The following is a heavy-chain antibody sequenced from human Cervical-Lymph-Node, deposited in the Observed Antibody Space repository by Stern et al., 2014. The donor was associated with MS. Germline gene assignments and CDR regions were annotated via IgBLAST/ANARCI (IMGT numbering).Heavy chain of an antibody. CDR3: AKEGQPLQDYYYGMDV. CDR2: LSFDGSQE. D-gene: IGHD2-21*02. CDR1: GFTFSSYA. V-gene: IGHV3-30*18. Sequence: QMQLVQSGGGVVRPGKSLRLSCAASGFTFSSYAMHWVRQAPGKGLEWLAVLSFDGSQEYYADSVKGRFTISRDMSKNTLYLQLSSLKTEDTAVYYCAKEGQPLQDYYYGMDVWGQGTTVTVSS. J-gene: IGHJ6*02.